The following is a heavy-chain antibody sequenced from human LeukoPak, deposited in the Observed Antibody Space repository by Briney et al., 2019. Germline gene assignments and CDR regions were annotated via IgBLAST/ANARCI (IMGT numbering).Heavy chain of an antibody. D-gene: IGHD3-10*01. CDR1: GFTVSSNY. Sequence: GGSLRLSCAASGFTVSSNYMSWVRQAPGKGLEWVSVICSGGGTYYEDSVKGRCTISRDNSKNTLYLQMNSLTAEETAGYYCARGRRYGSGGYYTWFDPWGQGTLFTVSS. CDR3: ARGRRYGSGGYYTWFDP. V-gene: IGHV3-66*01. J-gene: IGHJ5*02. CDR2: ICSGGGT.